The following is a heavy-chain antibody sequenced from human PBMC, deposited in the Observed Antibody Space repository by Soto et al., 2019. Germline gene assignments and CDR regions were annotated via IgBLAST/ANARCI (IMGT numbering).Heavy chain of an antibody. J-gene: IGHJ4*02. CDR1: GFTFSSNW. V-gene: IGHV3-74*01. CDR3: ATGSGWYSPDY. D-gene: IGHD6-19*01. Sequence: EVQLVESGGGLVQPGGSLRLSCAASGFTFSSNWMHWVRQGPGKGLVWGSRIDNDGSSRDYADSVKGRFTISRDNAKNTLYLEMSSLRAEDTAVYYCATGSGWYSPDYWGQGTLVTVSS. CDR2: IDNDGSSR.